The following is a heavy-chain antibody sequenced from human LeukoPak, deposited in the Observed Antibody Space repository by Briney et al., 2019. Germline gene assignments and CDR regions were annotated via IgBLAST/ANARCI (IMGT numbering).Heavy chain of an antibody. Sequence: SETLSLTCTVSGGSISSSSYYWGWIRQPPGKGLEWIGSIYYSGSTYYNPSLKSRVTISVDTSKNQFSLKLSSVTAADTAVYYCARSGFNNWFDPWGQGTLVTVSS. J-gene: IGHJ5*02. V-gene: IGHV4-39*01. CDR2: IYYSGST. CDR1: GGSISSSSYY. D-gene: IGHD3-22*01. CDR3: ARSGFNNWFDP.